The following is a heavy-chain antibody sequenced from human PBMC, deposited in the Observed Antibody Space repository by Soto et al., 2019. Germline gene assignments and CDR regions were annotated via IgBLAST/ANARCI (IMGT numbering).Heavy chain of an antibody. CDR2: IRSKAYGGTT. Sequence: PGGSLRLSCTASGFTFGDYAMSWFRQAPGKGLEWVGFIRSKAYGGTTEYAASVKGRFTISRDDSKSIAYLQMNSLKTEDTAVYYCDIQYYDILTGSGFDIWGQGTMVTVSS. V-gene: IGHV3-49*03. J-gene: IGHJ3*02. D-gene: IGHD3-9*01. CDR3: DIQYYDILTGSGFDI. CDR1: GFTFGDYA.